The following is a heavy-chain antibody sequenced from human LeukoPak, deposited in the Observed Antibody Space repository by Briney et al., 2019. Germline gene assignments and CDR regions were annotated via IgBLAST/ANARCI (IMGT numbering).Heavy chain of an antibody. Sequence: SVKVSCKASGGTFSSYAISWVRQAPGQGLEWMGRIIPILGIANYAQKFQGRVTITADKSTSTAYMELRSLRSDDTAVYYCARNMYYDFWSNYYYYGMDVWGQGTTVTVSS. D-gene: IGHD3-3*01. V-gene: IGHV1-69*04. J-gene: IGHJ6*02. CDR3: ARNMYYDFWSNYYYYGMDV. CDR2: IIPILGIA. CDR1: GGTFSSYA.